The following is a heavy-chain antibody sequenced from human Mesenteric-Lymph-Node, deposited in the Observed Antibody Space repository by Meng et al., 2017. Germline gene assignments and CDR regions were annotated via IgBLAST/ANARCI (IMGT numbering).Heavy chain of an antibody. Sequence: QLAQSCSRLVKPSLTLSLTCTASGGSISSGGYYWSWIRQHPGKSLEWIGYIYYSRSTYYNPSHKSRITISVNTSKNQFSLKLSYVTAADTAVYYCARDWVKYGSGGYYTGWFDPWGQGTLVTVSS. CDR2: IYYSRST. V-gene: IGHV4-31*03. D-gene: IGHD3-10*01. CDR3: ARDWVKYGSGGYYTGWFDP. CDR1: GGSISSGGYY. J-gene: IGHJ5*02.